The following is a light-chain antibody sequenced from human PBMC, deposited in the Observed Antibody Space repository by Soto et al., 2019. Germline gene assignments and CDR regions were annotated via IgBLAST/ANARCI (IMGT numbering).Light chain of an antibody. V-gene: IGKV1-6*01. CDR2: AAS. J-gene: IGKJ4*01. Sequence: AIQMTQSPSSLSASVGDRVTITCRASQGIRNDLGWYQQKPGKAPKLLIYAASSLQSGVPSRFSGSGSGTDFTLTISSLQPEDFATYYCLQYNSYSRALTFGGGTKVDIK. CDR3: LQYNSYSRALT. CDR1: QGIRND.